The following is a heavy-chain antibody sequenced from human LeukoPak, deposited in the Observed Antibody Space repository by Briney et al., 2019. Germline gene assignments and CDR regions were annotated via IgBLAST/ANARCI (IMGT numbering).Heavy chain of an antibody. J-gene: IGHJ4*02. CDR3: AKDPSILTANY. CDR1: GFTFSSYA. D-gene: IGHD2-21*01. V-gene: IGHV3-23*01. CDR2: ISGSGGST. Sequence: GGSLRLSCAASGFTFSSYAMSWVRQAPGKGLGWVSAISGSGGSTYYADSVKGRFTISRDNSKNTLYLQMNSLRAEDTAVYYCAKDPSILTANYWGQGTLVTVSS.